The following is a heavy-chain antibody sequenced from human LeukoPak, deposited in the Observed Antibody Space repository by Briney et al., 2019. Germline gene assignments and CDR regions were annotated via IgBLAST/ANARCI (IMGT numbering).Heavy chain of an antibody. J-gene: IGHJ4*02. Sequence: ASVKVSCKASGYTFTNYAMHWVRQARGQRLEWMGWINTGNGNTKYSQEFQGRVTITRDTSANTAYMELSSLRSEDMAVYYCARDGHRRYYYESSDYRFDYWGQGTLVTVSS. V-gene: IGHV1-3*03. CDR2: INTGNGNT. D-gene: IGHD3-22*01. CDR1: GYTFTNYA. CDR3: ARDGHRRYYYESSDYRFDY.